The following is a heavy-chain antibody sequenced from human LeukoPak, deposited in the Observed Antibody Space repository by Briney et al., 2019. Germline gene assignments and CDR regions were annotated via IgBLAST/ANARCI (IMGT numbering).Heavy chain of an antibody. V-gene: IGHV1-69*04. J-gene: IGHJ3*02. CDR2: IIPILGIA. CDR3: ARVGGSPDAFDI. Sequence: ASVKVSCKASGGTFSSYAISWGRQAPGQGLEWMGRIIPILGIANYAQKFQGRVTITADKSTSTAYMELSSLRSEDTAVYYCARVGGSPDAFDIWGQGTMVTVSS. CDR1: GGTFSSYA.